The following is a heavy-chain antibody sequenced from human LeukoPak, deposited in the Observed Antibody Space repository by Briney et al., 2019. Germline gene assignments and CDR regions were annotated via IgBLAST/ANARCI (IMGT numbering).Heavy chain of an antibody. CDR1: GFTFSSYW. D-gene: IGHD6-19*01. V-gene: IGHV3-7*01. CDR3: ARVSSGWEAGYYYYYYMDV. CDR2: IKQDGSEK. J-gene: IGHJ6*03. Sequence: GGSLRLSCAASGFTFSSYWMSWVRQAPGKGLEWVANIKQDGSEKYYVDSVKGRFTISRDNAKNSLYLQMNSLRAEDTAVYYCARVSSGWEAGYYYYYYMDVWGKGTTVTISS.